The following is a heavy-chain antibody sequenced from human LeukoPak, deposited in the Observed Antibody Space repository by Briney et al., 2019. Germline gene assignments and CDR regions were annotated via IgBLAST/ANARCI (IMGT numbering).Heavy chain of an antibody. CDR3: ASGYIGEY. J-gene: IGHJ4*02. CDR1: GYTFTDYY. V-gene: IGHV1-2*02. D-gene: IGHD1-1*01. CDR2: INPNSGGT. Sequence: ASVKVSCKASGYTFTDYYMHWVRQAPGQGLEWMGYINPNSGGTNYAQKFQGRVTMTRDTSISTAYMGLSRLGSDDTALYYCASGYIGEYWGQGTLVTVSS.